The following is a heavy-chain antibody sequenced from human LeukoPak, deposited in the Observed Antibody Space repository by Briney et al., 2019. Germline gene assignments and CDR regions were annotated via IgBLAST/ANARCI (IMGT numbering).Heavy chain of an antibody. CDR3: AKDRRYSSMINYFDY. CDR1: GFTFSSYA. CDR2: ISGSGGST. D-gene: IGHD6-13*01. Sequence: PGGSLRLSCAASGFTFSSYAMSWVRQAPGKGPEWVSAISGSGGSTYYADSVKGRFTISRDNSKNTLYLQMNSLRAEDTAVYYCAKDRRYSSMINYFDYWGQGTLVTVSS. J-gene: IGHJ4*02. V-gene: IGHV3-23*01.